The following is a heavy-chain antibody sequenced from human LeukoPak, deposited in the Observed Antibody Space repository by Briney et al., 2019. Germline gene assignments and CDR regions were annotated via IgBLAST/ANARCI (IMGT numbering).Heavy chain of an antibody. V-gene: IGHV4-59*08. J-gene: IGHJ5*02. D-gene: IGHD1-7*01. CDR1: GYTISSYF. Sequence: SETLSLTCTVSGYTISSYFMHWVRQPPGKGLEWIGYIYYSGSTNYNPSLKSRVTISVHTPKNQFSLKLGSVTPAGTAVYYCACTITGTTWFDPWGQGTLVTVSS. CDR3: ACTITGTTWFDP. CDR2: IYYSGST.